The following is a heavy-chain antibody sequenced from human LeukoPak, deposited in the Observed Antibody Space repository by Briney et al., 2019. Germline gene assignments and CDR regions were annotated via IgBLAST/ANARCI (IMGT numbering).Heavy chain of an antibody. CDR2: ISAYNGNT. Sequence: GASVKVSCKASGYTLTTYSYGVSWVRQAPGQGLEWMGWISAYNGNTNYAQTVQGRVTMTTDTSTNTAYMELRSLRSDDTAVYYCAREQARGLLDYWAREPWSPSPQ. J-gene: IGHJ4*02. CDR1: GYTLTTYSYG. D-gene: IGHD3-10*01. CDR3: AREQARGLLDY. V-gene: IGHV1-18*01.